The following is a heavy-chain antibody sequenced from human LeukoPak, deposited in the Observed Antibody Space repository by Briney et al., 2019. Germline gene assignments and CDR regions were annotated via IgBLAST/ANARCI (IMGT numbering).Heavy chain of an antibody. CDR3: AKVASKIYYYYYGMDV. CDR2: ITWNRDNI. CDR1: GFIFDDYA. Sequence: PGGSLRLSCAVSGFIFDDYAMHWVRQAPGKGLEWVSGITWNRDNIAYADSVRGRFTISRDNAKNYLYLQMNSLRAEDTALYYCAKVASKIYYYYYGMDVWGQGTRSPSP. D-gene: IGHD5/OR15-5a*01. V-gene: IGHV3-9*01. J-gene: IGHJ6*02.